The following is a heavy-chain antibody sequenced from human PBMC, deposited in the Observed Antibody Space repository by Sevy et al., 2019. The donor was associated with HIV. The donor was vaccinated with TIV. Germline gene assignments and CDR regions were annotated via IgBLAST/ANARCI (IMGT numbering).Heavy chain of an antibody. CDR3: ARGVYYYDSSGYPTPFDY. Sequence: ASVKVSCKASGYTFTSYAMHWVRQAPGQRLEWMGWINAGNGNTKYSQKFQGRVTITRDTSASTANMEMSSLSPEATAVYYCARGVYYYDSSGYPTPFDYWGQGTLVTVSS. D-gene: IGHD3-22*01. J-gene: IGHJ4*02. V-gene: IGHV1-3*01. CDR1: GYTFTSYA. CDR2: INAGNGNT.